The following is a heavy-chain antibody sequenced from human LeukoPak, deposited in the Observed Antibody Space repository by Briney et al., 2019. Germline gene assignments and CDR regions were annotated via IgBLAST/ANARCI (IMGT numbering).Heavy chain of an antibody. CDR2: INHSGST. CDR1: GGSFSGYY. V-gene: IGHV4-34*01. D-gene: IGHD5-24*01. CDR3: ARGRRGGFVVATITAVFFDY. Sequence: SETLSLTCAVYGGSFSGYYWSRIRQPPGKGLEWIGEINHSGSTNYNPSLKSRVTISVDTSKNQFSLKLSSVTAADTAVYYCARGRRGGFVVATITAVFFDYWGQGTLVTVSS. J-gene: IGHJ4*02.